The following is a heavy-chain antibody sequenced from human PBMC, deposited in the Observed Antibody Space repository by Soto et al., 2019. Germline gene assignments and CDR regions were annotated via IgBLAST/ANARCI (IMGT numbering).Heavy chain of an antibody. D-gene: IGHD3-16*01. CDR1: GGSISSSSYY. Sequence: PSEPLSLTCTVSGGSISSSSYYWGWIRQPPGKGLEWIGSIYYSGSTYYNPSLKSRVTISVDTSKNQFSLKLSSVTAADTAVYYCARLGKRIIFAFDIWGQGTMVTVSS. CDR2: IYYSGST. J-gene: IGHJ3*02. V-gene: IGHV4-39*01. CDR3: ARLGKRIIFAFDI.